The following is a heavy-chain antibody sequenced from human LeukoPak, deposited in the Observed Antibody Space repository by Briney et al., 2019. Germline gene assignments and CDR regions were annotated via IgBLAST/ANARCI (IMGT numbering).Heavy chain of an antibody. V-gene: IGHV3-33*01. CDR1: GFTFRNHG. J-gene: IGHJ5*02. D-gene: IGHD2-15*01. CDR2: VGYDGSGK. Sequence: PGGSLRLSCVASGFTFRNHGMHWVRQAPGKGLEWVAVVGYDGSGKYYADSVRGRFTISRDNSKNTLYLQMNSLRAEDTAIYYCARDVDRCSGRSCSPVGNWLDPWGQGTLVTVSS. CDR3: ARDVDRCSGRSCSPVGNWLDP.